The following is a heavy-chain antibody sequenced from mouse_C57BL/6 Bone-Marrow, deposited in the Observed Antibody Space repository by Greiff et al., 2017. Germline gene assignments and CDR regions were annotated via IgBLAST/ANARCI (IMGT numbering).Heavy chain of an antibody. Sequence: QVQLQQPGAELVKPGASVKVSCKASGYTFTSYWMHWVNQRPGQGLEWIGRIHPSVSDTNYNQKFKGKATLTVDKSSSTAYMQLSSLTSEDSAVYYCAIYYDYDWFAYWGQGTLVTVSA. CDR2: IHPSVSDT. CDR1: GYTFTSYW. J-gene: IGHJ3*01. D-gene: IGHD2-4*01. V-gene: IGHV1-74*01. CDR3: AIYYDYDWFAY.